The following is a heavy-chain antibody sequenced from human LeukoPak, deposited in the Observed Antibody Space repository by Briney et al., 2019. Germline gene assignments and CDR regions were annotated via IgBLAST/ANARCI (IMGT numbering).Heavy chain of an antibody. CDR2: ISYDGSNK. J-gene: IGHJ3*02. V-gene: IGHV3-30-3*01. Sequence: GGSLRLSCAASGFTFSSYAMHWVRQAPGKGLEWVAVISYDGSNKYYADSVKGRFTISRDNSKNTLYLQMNSLRAEDTAVYYCARENSDDGFDIWGQGTMATVSS. CDR3: ARENSDDGFDI. CDR1: GFTFSSYA.